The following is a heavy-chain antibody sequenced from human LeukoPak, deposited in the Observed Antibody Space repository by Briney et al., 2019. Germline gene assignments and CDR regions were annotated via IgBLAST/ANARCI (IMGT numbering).Heavy chain of an antibody. CDR1: GFTVSSNY. D-gene: IGHD6-13*01. CDR3: AGASPGRVAAGNFHAMDV. Sequence: GGSLRLSCVASGFTVSSNYMNWVRQAPGKGLEWVSVIYSGGGTYYADSVKGRFTISRDNSKNTLYLQMYSLRADDTAVYYCAGASPGRVAAGNFHAMDVWGQGTTVTVSS. CDR2: IYSGGGT. V-gene: IGHV3-53*01. J-gene: IGHJ6*02.